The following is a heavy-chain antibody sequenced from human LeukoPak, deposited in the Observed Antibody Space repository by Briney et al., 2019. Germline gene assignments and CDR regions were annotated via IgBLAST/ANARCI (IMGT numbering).Heavy chain of an antibody. V-gene: IGHV1-46*01. D-gene: IGHD1-26*01. CDR1: GYSFMSHY. CDR2: INPSGAST. J-gene: IGHJ5*02. CDR3: ASDLSGEWESLSGWWFDP. Sequence: ASVKVSCKASGYSFMSHYMHWVRQAAGQGREWMGIINPSGASTSYAQKFQGRVTMTRDMSTSTVYMELSSLRSDEPAVYYCASDLSGEWESLSGWWFDPWGQGTLVPVSS.